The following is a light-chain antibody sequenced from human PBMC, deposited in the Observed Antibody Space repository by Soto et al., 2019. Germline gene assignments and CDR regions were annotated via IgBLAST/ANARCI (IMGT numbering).Light chain of an antibody. CDR2: EVS. Sequence: QSVLTQPASVSGSPGQSITISCTGTSRDVGGYNYVSWYQQQAGKAPKLIIHEVSNRPSGVSNRFSGSKSGNTDSLTISGLQAEDEADYYCDSYTSSRAYVFGIGTKLTVL. V-gene: IGLV2-14*01. CDR3: DSYTSSRAYV. J-gene: IGLJ1*01. CDR1: SRDVGGYNY.